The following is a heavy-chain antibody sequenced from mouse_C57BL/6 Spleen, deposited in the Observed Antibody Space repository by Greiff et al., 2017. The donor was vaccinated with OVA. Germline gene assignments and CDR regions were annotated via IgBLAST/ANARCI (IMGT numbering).Heavy chain of an antibody. CDR2: ISSGSSTI. Sequence: DVQLVESGGGLVKPGGSLKLSCAASGFTFSDYGMHWVRQAPEKGLEWVAYISSGSSTICYADTVKGRFTISRDNAKNTLFLQMTSLRSEDTAMYYCARGGVRYFDVWGTGTTVTVSS. CDR3: ARGGVRYFDV. J-gene: IGHJ1*03. V-gene: IGHV5-17*01. CDR1: GFTFSDYG.